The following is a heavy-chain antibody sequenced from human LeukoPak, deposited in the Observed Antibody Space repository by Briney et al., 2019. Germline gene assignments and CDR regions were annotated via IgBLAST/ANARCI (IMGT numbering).Heavy chain of an antibody. D-gene: IGHD2-15*01. Sequence: SETLSLTCTVSGGSISSYYWSWIRQPAGKGLEWIGRIYSSGSTNYNPSLKSRVTISLDTSKNQFSLKLSSVTAADTAVYYCARVEGYCSGGSCRPDYWGQGTLVTVSS. CDR3: ARVEGYCSGGSCRPDY. CDR1: GGSISSYY. J-gene: IGHJ4*02. CDR2: IYSSGST. V-gene: IGHV4-4*07.